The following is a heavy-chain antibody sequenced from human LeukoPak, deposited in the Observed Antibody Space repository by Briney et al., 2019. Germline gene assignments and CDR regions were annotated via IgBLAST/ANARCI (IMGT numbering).Heavy chain of an antibody. CDR1: GFTFSSYA. V-gene: IGHV3-30-3*01. J-gene: IGHJ6*02. CDR3: ARELIKKYYYGMDV. Sequence: GGSLRLSCAASGFTFSSYAMHWVRQAPGKGLEWVVVISYDGSNKYYADSVKGRFTISRDNSKNTLYLQMNSLRAEDTAVYYCARELIKKYYYGMDVWGQGTTVTVSS. CDR2: ISYDGSNK.